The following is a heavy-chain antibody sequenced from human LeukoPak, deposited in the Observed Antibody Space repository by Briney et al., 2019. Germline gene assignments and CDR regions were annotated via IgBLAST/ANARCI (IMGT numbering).Heavy chain of an antibody. CDR3: ARGYGDSSGYPFDY. Sequence: SETLSLTCTVSGGSISSYYWSWIRQPPGKGLEWIGYIYYSGSTNYNPSLKSRVTISVDTSKNQSSPKLSSVTAADTAVYYCARGYGDSSGYPFDYWVQGTLVTVSS. V-gene: IGHV4-59*01. CDR1: GGSISSYY. J-gene: IGHJ4*02. CDR2: IYYSGST. D-gene: IGHD3-22*01.